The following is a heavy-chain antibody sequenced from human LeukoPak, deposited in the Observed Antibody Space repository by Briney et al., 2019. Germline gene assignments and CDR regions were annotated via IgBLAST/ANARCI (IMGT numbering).Heavy chain of an antibody. J-gene: IGHJ6*03. V-gene: IGHV3-23*01. CDR3: AKGVDASGIYYYFCRDV. CDR2: ISGSGGGR. Sequence: PGRSLRLSCAASGFTFSSYAMSWVRHAPGKGLEWLSGISGSGGGRYYADSVKGRFTISRDNSKNTLYLQMNNLRAEDTAVYYCAKGVDASGIYYYFCRDVWGKGTTVTVSS. CDR1: GFTFSSYA. D-gene: IGHD3-16*01.